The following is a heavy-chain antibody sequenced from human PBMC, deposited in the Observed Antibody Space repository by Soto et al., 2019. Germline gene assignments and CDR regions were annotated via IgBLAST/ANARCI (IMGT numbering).Heavy chain of an antibody. J-gene: IGHJ6*02. Sequence: SETLSLTCAVYGGSFRGYYWSWIRQPPGKGLEWIGEINHSGSTNYNPSLKSRVTISVDTSKNQFSLKLSSVTAADTAVYYCARVGMVRGSKGYYYYGMDVWGQGTTVTVSS. V-gene: IGHV4-34*01. D-gene: IGHD3-10*01. CDR2: INHSGST. CDR3: ARVGMVRGSKGYYYYGMDV. CDR1: GGSFRGYY.